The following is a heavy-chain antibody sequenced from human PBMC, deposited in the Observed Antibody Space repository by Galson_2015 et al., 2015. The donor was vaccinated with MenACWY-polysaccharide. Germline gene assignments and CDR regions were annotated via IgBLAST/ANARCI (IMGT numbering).Heavy chain of an antibody. CDR1: GFTFSSFD. V-gene: IGHV3-30*18. J-gene: IGHJ6*02. D-gene: IGHD3-10*01. Sequence: SLRLSCAASGFTFSSFDFSDYAMHWVRQAPGKGLEWVAVISYDGNNKYYADSVKGRFTIARDNSKNTVYLQMHSLRAEDTAAYYCAKDRPLRGLTKFYYGMDVWGQGTTVTVSS. CDR3: AKDRPLRGLTKFYYGMDV. CDR2: ISYDGNNK.